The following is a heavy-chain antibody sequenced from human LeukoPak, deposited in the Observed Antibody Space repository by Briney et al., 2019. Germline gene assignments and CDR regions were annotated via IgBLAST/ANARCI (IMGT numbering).Heavy chain of an antibody. CDR1: GFTVSSNY. V-gene: IGHV3-53*01. J-gene: IGHJ4*02. D-gene: IGHD6-19*01. CDR2: IYSGGNT. CDR3: GGEWYSSGWCYIAH. Sequence: PGESRRLSWAASGFTVSSNYISWVRQAPAKGLEWVSVIYSGGNTYYADSLKGRFTISRDNSKNTPYLQMNNREAEDTPLYNCGGEWYSSGWCYIAHWGQGTLVTVYS.